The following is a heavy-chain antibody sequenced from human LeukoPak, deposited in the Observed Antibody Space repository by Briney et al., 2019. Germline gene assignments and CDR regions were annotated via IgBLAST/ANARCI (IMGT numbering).Heavy chain of an antibody. V-gene: IGHV3-43*01. CDR2: ISWDGSTR. J-gene: IGHJ4*02. D-gene: IGHD5-24*01. CDR3: VKEMATIYFDS. CDR1: GFTFGDYT. Sequence: PGGSLRLSCAASGFTFGDYTIHWVRQPPGEGLEWVSLISWDGSTRYYADSVKGRFTISRDNSNNLLYLQMNSLRTEDTALYYCVKEMATIYFDSWGQGTLVTVFS.